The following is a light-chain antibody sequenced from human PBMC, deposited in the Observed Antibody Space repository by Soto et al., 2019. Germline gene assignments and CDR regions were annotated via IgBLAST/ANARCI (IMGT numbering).Light chain of an antibody. CDR3: QSYDNSLSGSL. CDR2: GDS. Sequence: QSALTQPPSVSGAPGQRVTISCTGSSSNIGAGYDVHWYQQLPGTAPKLLIYGDSNRPSGVPDRFSGSKSGTSTSLAITGLQAEDEADYYCQSYDNSLSGSLFGTGTKLTVL. V-gene: IGLV1-40*01. J-gene: IGLJ1*01. CDR1: SSNIGAGYD.